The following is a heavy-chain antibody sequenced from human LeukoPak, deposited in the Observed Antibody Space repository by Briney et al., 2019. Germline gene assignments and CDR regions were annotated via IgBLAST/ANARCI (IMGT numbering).Heavy chain of an antibody. D-gene: IGHD2-8*01. CDR2: INWNGGST. Sequence: GGSLRLSCAASGFTFDDYGMSWVRQAPGKGLEWVSGINWNGGSTVYADSVKGRFTISTDNAKNSLYLQMNSLRAEDTALYYCAREDCTNGVCPLDYYMDVWGKGTTVTVSS. CDR1: GFTFDDYG. CDR3: AREDCTNGVCPLDYYMDV. J-gene: IGHJ6*03. V-gene: IGHV3-20*04.